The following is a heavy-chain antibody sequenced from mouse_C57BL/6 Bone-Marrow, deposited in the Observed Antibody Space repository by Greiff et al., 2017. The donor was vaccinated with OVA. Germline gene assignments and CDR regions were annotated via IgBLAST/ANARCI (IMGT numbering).Heavy chain of an antibody. CDR2: INPSTGGT. CDR1: GYSFTGYY. Sequence: EVQRVESGPELVKPGASVKISCKASGYSFTGYYMNWVKQSPEKSLEWIGAINPSTGGTTYNQKFKAKATLTVDKSSSTDYMQLKSLTSEDSAVYYCAKLGRGAPGFAYWGQGTLVTVSA. V-gene: IGHV1-42*01. CDR3: AKLGRGAPGFAY. J-gene: IGHJ3*01. D-gene: IGHD4-1*01.